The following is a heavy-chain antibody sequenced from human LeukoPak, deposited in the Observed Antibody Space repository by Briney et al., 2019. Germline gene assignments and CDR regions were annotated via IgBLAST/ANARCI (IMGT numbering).Heavy chain of an antibody. CDR3: SWELDVSFGRRLES. CDR1: GFNFNDAW. Sequence: GGSLRLSCATSGFNFNDAWMSWVRQAPGGGLEWVGRLKSKGGGETADYGAAVKGRFTISRDDTKSTLYLQMNSLKNEDTAVYFCSWELDVSFGRRLESWGQGTLVTVAS. J-gene: IGHJ4*02. D-gene: IGHD1-1*01. CDR2: LKSKGGGETA. V-gene: IGHV3-15*01.